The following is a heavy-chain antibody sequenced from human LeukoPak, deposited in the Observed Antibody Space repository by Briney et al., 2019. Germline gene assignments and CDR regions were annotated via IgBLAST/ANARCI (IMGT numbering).Heavy chain of an antibody. V-gene: IGHV1-69*13. J-gene: IGHJ2*01. CDR1: GYTFTRYY. CDR2: IIPIFGTA. Sequence: SVKVSCKASGYTFTRYYMHWVRQAPGQGLEWMGGIIPIFGTANYAQKFQGRVTITADESTSTAYMELSSLRSEDTAVYYCARAGIVTTVVTPRWYFDLWGRGTLVTVSS. CDR3: ARAGIVTTVVTPRWYFDL. D-gene: IGHD4-23*01.